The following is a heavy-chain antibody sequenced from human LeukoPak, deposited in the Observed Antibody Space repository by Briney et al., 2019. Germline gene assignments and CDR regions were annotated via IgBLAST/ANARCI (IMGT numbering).Heavy chain of an antibody. J-gene: IGHJ6*02. CDR1: GGSISSYY. V-gene: IGHV4-59*01. CDR2: IYNSGST. CDR3: ARDLGYSRSSAYYYGMDV. Sequence: PSETLSLTCTVSGGSISSYYWSWIRQPPGKGLEWIGYIYNSGSTNYNPSLKSRVTISVDTSKNQFSLKLSSVTAADTAVYYRARDLGYSRSSAYYYGMDVWGQGTTVTVSS. D-gene: IGHD6-6*01.